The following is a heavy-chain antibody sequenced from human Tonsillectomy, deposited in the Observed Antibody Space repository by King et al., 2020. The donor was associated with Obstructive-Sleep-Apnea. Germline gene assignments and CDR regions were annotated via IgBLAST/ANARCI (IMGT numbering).Heavy chain of an antibody. J-gene: IGHJ5*02. Sequence: LQLQESGPGLVRPSETLSLTCTVSSGSISTYYWSWIRQPPGKGLEWIGYIYHSGRTNYNPSLKSRVTISVYTSKNQLSLKLSSVTAADTAVYFCARGNTIFGMAIQNWFDPWGQGTLVTVSS. V-gene: IGHV4-59*01. CDR2: IYHSGRT. D-gene: IGHD3-3*01. CDR3: ARGNTIFGMAIQNWFDP. CDR1: SGSISTYY.